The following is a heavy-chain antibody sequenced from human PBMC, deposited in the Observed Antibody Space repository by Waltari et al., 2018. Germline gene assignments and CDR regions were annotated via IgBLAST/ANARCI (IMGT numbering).Heavy chain of an antibody. Sequence: ESGGGSVQPGESLRLSCSASGFTFGDHWMHWVRQVPGARPIWPVGINRYGRETHYADSVKGRFTIPRDSAENTVYLQLTSLTVEDTALYYCVRGTGNIYGYGHFDYWGRGTPVTVSS. J-gene: IGHJ4*02. CDR1: GFTFGDHW. CDR2: INRYGRET. CDR3: VRGTGNIYGYGHFDY. V-gene: IGHV3-74*01. D-gene: IGHD5-18*01.